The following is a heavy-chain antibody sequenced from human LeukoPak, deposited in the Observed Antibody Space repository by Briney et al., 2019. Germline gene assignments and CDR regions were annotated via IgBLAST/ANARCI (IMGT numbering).Heavy chain of an antibody. J-gene: IGHJ6*03. CDR2: IKQQGSET. CDR1: GFTFSTYW. CDR3: AGGFSSTVRGAYFMEV. D-gene: IGHD3-10*01. V-gene: IGHV3-7*01. Sequence: PGGSLRLSCAASGFTFSTYWMRWVRQVPGKGLEWVANIKQQGSETYYVDSVKGRFTVSRDNAKNSLYLQTNSLRAEDTGVYYCAGGFSSTVRGAYFMEVWGKGTTVTVSS.